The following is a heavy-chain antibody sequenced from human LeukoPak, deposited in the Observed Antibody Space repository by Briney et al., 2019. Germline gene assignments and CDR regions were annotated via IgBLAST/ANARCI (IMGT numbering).Heavy chain of an antibody. D-gene: IGHD6-13*01. Sequence: PGGSLRLSCAASGFTFSSYAMSWVRQAPGKGLEWVSAISGSGGSTYYADSVKGRFTISRDNSKNTLYLQMNSRRAEETAVYYCAKDLQEPRYSTSWHYYWGQGTLVTVSS. CDR2: ISGSGGST. CDR3: AKDLQEPRYSTSWHYY. V-gene: IGHV3-23*01. CDR1: GFTFSSYA. J-gene: IGHJ4*02.